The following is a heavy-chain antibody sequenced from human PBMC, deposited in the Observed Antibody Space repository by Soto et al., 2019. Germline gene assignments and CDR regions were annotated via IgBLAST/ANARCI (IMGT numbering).Heavy chain of an antibody. CDR1: GGTFSSYA. CDR3: ARGGYSGPNWFDP. D-gene: IGHD1-26*01. Sequence: SVKVSCKASGGTFSSYAISWVRQAPGQGLEWMGGIIPIFGTANYAQKFQGRVTITADESTSTAYMELSSLGSEDTAVYYCARGGYSGPNWFDPWGQGXLVTVCS. V-gene: IGHV1-69*13. CDR2: IIPIFGTA. J-gene: IGHJ5*02.